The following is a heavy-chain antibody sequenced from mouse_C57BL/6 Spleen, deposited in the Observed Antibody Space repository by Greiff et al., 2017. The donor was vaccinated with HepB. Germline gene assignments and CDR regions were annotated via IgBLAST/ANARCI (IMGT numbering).Heavy chain of an antibody. CDR1: GYAFSSYW. D-gene: IGHD2-12*01. CDR2: IYPGDGDT. CDR3: ARFYSYESGYGD. V-gene: IGHV1-80*01. Sequence: QVQLQQSGAELVKPGASVKISCKASGYAFSSYWMHWVKQRPGKGLEWIGQIYPGDGDTNYNGKFKGQATLTADKSSSTAYMQRSSLTSEDSAVYCGARFYSYESGYGDWGQGTLVTVAA. J-gene: IGHJ3*01.